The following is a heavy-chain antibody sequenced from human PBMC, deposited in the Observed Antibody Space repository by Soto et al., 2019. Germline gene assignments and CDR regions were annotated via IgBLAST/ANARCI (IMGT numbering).Heavy chain of an antibody. V-gene: IGHV3-33*01. CDR2: IWFDGSNK. CDR1: GITFNSFG. J-gene: IGHJ4*02. Sequence: QVQLVESGGGVVQPGRYLRISCAASGITFNSFGMHWVRQAPGKGLEWVALIWFDGSNKNYADSVKGRFTISRDNSKNTLSLQMNSLRAEDTAVYYCARKVGMEFDYWGQGTQVTVSS. D-gene: IGHD2-21*01. CDR3: ARKVGMEFDY.